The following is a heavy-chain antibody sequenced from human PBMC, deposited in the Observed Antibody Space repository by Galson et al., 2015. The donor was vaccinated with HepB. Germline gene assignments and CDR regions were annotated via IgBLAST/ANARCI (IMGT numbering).Heavy chain of an antibody. CDR2: INPSGGST. CDR1: GYTFTSYY. V-gene: IGHV1-46*01. Sequence: QSGAEVKKPGESLKISCKASGYTFTSYYMHWVRQAPGQGLEWMGIINPSGGSTSYAQKFQGRVTMTRDTSTSTVYMELSSLRSEDTAVYYCARVDVSGQAEVWGQGTLVTVSS. J-gene: IGHJ4*02. CDR3: ARVDVSGQAEV. D-gene: IGHD1-14*01.